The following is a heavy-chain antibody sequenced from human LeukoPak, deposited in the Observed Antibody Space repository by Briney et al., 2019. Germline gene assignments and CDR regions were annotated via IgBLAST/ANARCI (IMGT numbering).Heavy chain of an antibody. CDR3: AKGTSSTSCIPPSDY. CDR1: GFTFSSYA. CDR2: ISGSGGST. D-gene: IGHD2-2*01. Sequence: PGGSLRLSCAASGFTFSSYAMSWVRQAPGKGLEWVSAISGSGGSTYYADSVKGRFTISRDNSKNTLYLQMNSLRAEDTTVYYCAKGTSSTSCIPPSDYWGQGTLVTVSS. J-gene: IGHJ4*02. V-gene: IGHV3-23*01.